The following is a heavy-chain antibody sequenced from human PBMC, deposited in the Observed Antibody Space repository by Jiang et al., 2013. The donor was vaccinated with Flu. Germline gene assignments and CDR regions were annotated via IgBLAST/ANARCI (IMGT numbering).Heavy chain of an antibody. J-gene: IGHJ4*02. CDR2: IYYSGST. V-gene: IGHV4-59*01. CDR3: ARSPLADYGDLNLDY. CDR1: GGSISSYY. D-gene: IGHD4-17*01. Sequence: GLVKPSQTLSLTCTVSGGSISSYYWSWIRQPPGKGLEWIGYIYYSGSTNYNPSLKSRVTISVDTSKNQFSLKLSSVTAADTAVYYCARSPLADYGDLNLDYWGQGTLVTVSS.